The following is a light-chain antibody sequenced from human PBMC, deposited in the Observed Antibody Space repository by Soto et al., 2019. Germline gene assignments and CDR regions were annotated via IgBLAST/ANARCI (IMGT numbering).Light chain of an antibody. CDR2: EVI. Sequence: QSALTQPASVSGSPGQSITISCTGTSSDVGAYNHVSWYQQHPGKAPQLIIYEVINRPSGLSNRFSASKSGNTASLTISGLQAEDEADYYCCSYTTSSTLVFGTGTKLTVL. CDR3: CSYTTSSTLV. CDR1: SSDVGAYNH. V-gene: IGLV2-14*01. J-gene: IGLJ1*01.